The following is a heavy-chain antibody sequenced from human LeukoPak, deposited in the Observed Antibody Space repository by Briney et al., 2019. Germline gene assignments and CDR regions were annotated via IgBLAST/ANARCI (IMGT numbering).Heavy chain of an antibody. CDR3: ARDLRGLTGTPYFDY. CDR1: GYTFTSYY. D-gene: IGHD1-20*01. J-gene: IGHJ4*02. CDR2: ISAYNGNT. Sequence: ASVKVSCKAPGYTFTSYYMHWVRQAPGQGLEGMGWISAYNGNTNYAQKLQGRVTMTTDTSTSTAYMELSSLRSEDTAVYYCARDLRGLTGTPYFDYWGQGTLVTVSS. V-gene: IGHV1-18*04.